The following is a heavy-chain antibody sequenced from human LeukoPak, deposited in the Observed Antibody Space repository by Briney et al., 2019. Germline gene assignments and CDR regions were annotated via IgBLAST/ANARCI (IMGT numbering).Heavy chain of an antibody. CDR3: AKGGYLDY. V-gene: IGHV3-30*18. J-gene: IGHJ4*02. CDR1: GFTFSSHG. CDR2: ISYDGSNK. Sequence: PGGSLRLSCAASGFTFSSHGMHWVRQAPGKGLEWVAVISYDGSNKYYADSVKGRFTISRDNSKNTLYLQMNSLRAEDTAVYYCAKGGYLDYWGQGTLVTVSS.